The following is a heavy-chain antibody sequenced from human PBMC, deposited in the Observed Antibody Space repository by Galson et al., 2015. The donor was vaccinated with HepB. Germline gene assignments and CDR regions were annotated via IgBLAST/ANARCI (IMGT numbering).Heavy chain of an antibody. CDR3: AKDYYDFWSGYVFDY. Sequence: SLRLSCAASGFTFDDYAMHWVRQAPGKGLEWVSGISWNSGSIGYADSVKGRFTISRDNAKNSLYLQMNSLRAEDTALYYCAKDYYDFWSGYVFDYWGQGTLVTVSS. V-gene: IGHV3-9*01. D-gene: IGHD3-3*01. J-gene: IGHJ4*02. CDR1: GFTFDDYA. CDR2: ISWNSGSI.